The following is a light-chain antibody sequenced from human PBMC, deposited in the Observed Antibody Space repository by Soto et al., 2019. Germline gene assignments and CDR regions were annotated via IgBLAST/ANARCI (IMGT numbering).Light chain of an antibody. V-gene: IGKV1-5*01. CDR2: DVS. CDR3: QQYQGYWT. Sequence: DIQMTQSPSSLSASVGDRITITCRASQSISDSLAWYQQKPGEAPKLLIYDVSTLENGVPSRFSSSGSGTDFTLSISSLQADDFATYFCQQYQGYWTFGQGTKVDIK. J-gene: IGKJ1*01. CDR1: QSISDS.